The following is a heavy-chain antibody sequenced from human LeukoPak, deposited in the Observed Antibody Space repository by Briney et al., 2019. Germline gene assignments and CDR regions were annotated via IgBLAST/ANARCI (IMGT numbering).Heavy chain of an antibody. Sequence: SETLSLTCTVAGVSISDFHWSWFRQSPEKGLEWIGWITNSGDANYNPSLESRLAMSAETTKRQLSLRVTSVTDADTAVYYCARHVEHAAYFHHWGQGILVTVSS. V-gene: IGHV4-59*08. CDR1: GVSISDFH. D-gene: IGHD1/OR15-1a*01. CDR3: ARHVEHAAYFHH. J-gene: IGHJ4*02. CDR2: ITNSGDA.